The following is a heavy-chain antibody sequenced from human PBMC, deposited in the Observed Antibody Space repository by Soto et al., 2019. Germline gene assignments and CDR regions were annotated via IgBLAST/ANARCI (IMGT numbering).Heavy chain of an antibody. Sequence: PGGSLRVSCAASGFTFSSYGMHWVRQAPGKGLEWVAVIWYDGSNKYYADSVKGRFTISRDNSKNTLYLQMNSLRAEDTAVYYCARAGSGYSSSWYYYYGMDVWGHGTTVTVSS. CDR2: IWYDGSNK. CDR3: ARAGSGYSSSWYYYYGMDV. CDR1: GFTFSSYG. D-gene: IGHD6-13*01. J-gene: IGHJ6*02. V-gene: IGHV3-33*01.